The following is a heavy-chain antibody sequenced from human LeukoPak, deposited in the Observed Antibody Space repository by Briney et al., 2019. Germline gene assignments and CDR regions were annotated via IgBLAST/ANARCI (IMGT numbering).Heavy chain of an antibody. CDR2: ISSSSSYI. Sequence: GGSLRLXCAASKFTFSSYSMNWVRQAPGKGLEWVSSISSSSSYIYYADSVKGRFTISRDNAKNSLYLQMNSLRAEDTAVYYCARDLGSIVDYWGQGTLVTVSS. D-gene: IGHD3-10*01. CDR3: ARDLGSIVDY. CDR1: KFTFSSYS. J-gene: IGHJ4*02. V-gene: IGHV3-21*01.